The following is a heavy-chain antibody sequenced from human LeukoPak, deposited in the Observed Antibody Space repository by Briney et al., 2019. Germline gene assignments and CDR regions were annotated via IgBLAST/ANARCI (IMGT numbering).Heavy chain of an antibody. V-gene: IGHV1-24*01. CDR1: GYTFTSYG. J-gene: IGHJ4*02. D-gene: IGHD3-16*01. Sequence: GASVKVSCKASGYTFTSYGISWVRQAPGQGLEWMGGFDTEDGETIYAQKFQGRVTMTEDTSTDTAYMELSSLRSEDTAVYYCARDNDSRDPPHFDYWGQGTLVTVSS. CDR2: FDTEDGET. CDR3: ARDNDSRDPPHFDY.